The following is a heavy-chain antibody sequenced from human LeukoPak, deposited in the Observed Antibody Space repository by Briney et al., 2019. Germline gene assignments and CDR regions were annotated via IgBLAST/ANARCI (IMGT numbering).Heavy chain of an antibody. Sequence: PGGSLRLSCAASGFTFSSYAMSWVRQAPGKGLEWVSAISGSGGSTYYADSVKGRFTISRDNSKNTLYLQMNSLRAKDTAVYYCAKGGAVAQYYFDYWGQGTLVTVSS. CDR3: AKGGAVAQYYFDY. CDR2: ISGSGGST. CDR1: GFTFSSYA. J-gene: IGHJ4*02. V-gene: IGHV3-23*01. D-gene: IGHD6-19*01.